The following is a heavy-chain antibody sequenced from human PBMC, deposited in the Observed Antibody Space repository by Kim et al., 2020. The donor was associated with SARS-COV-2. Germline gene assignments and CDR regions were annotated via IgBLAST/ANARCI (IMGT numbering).Heavy chain of an antibody. CDR1: GGSISSYY. V-gene: IGHV4-59*01. D-gene: IGHD1-26*01. CDR2: IYYNGGT. Sequence: SETLSLTCTVSGGSISSYYCSWIRQPPGQGLGWIGYIYYNGGTNYNHSLKSQVTITVDTSKNQFSLELSSVTAADTAVYYCACGFDYWGRGTLVTVSS. J-gene: IGHJ4*02. CDR3: ACGFDY.